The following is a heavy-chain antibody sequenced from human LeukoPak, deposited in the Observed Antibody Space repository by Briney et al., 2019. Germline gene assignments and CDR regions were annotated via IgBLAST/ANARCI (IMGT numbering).Heavy chain of an antibody. D-gene: IGHD6-19*01. CDR1: GGSVSSGSYF. V-gene: IGHV4-61*03. J-gene: IGHJ4*02. CDR3: ARDGGQGSGWSTIDY. CDR2: IFYNGET. Sequence: PSETLSLTCTVSGGSVSSGSYFWSWIRQPPGKGLEWIGYIFYNGETNYNPSLTSRLTLSIDASKNHFPLKLTSVTAADTGVYYCARDGGQGSGWSTIDYWGQGTLVTVSS.